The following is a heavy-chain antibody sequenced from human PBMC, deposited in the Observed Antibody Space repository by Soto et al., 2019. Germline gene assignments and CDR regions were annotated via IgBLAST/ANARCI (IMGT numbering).Heavy chain of an antibody. J-gene: IGHJ5*02. CDR1: GYTFTSYA. D-gene: IGHD3-16*01. V-gene: IGHV1-3*01. Sequence: QVQLVQSGAEVKKPGASVKVSCKASGYTFTSYAMHWVRQAPGQRLEWMGWINPGNGNRKYSQKFQGRVTITGDTSSSPAYMGLSSLRSEETAVYYCARGFRVGDADWFDPWGQGTLVTVSS. CDR3: ARGFRVGDADWFDP. CDR2: INPGNGNR.